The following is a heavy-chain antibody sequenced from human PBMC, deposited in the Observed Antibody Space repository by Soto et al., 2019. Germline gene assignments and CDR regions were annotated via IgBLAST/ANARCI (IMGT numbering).Heavy chain of an antibody. J-gene: IGHJ4*02. CDR2: IIPILGIA. CDR1: GGTFSSYT. CDR3: ARGGYDSSGYPLGIDY. Sequence: QVQLVQSGAEVKKPGSSVKVSCKASGGTFSSYTISWVRQAPGQGLEWMGRIIPILGIANYAQKFQGRVTITADKSTGTAYMELSSLRSEDTAVYYCARGGYDSSGYPLGIDYWGQGTLVTVSS. D-gene: IGHD3-22*01. V-gene: IGHV1-69*02.